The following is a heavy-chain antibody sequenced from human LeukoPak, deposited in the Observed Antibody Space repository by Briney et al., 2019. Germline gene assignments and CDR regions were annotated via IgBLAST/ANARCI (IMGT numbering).Heavy chain of an antibody. J-gene: IGHJ4*02. V-gene: IGHV4-59*01. D-gene: IGHD4-23*01. CDR3: ARGDYGGYSGPLDY. CDR2: IYYSGST. CDR1: GGSISSYY. Sequence: PSETLSLTCTVSGGSISSYYWSWIRQPPGKGLEWIGYIYYSGSTNYNPSLKSRVTISVDTSKNQFSLKLSSVTAADTAVYYCARGDYGGYSGPLDYWGQGTLVTVSS.